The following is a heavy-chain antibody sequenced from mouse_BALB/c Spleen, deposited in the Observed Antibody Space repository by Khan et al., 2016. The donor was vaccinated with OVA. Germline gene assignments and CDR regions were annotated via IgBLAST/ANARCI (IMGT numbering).Heavy chain of an antibody. CDR3: TSHGSTYTWLGY. J-gene: IGHJ3*01. CDR1: GYTFTNYW. D-gene: IGHD1-1*01. CDR2: IDPTTGYT. Sequence: QVQLQQSGAELAKPGASVKMSCKVSGYTFTNYWMHWVKQRPGQGLEWIGYIDPTTGYTEYNQKFKDKATLTADKSSSTAYMQLSSLTSEESAVYYCTSHGSTYTWLGYWGQGTLVTVSA. V-gene: IGHV1-7*01.